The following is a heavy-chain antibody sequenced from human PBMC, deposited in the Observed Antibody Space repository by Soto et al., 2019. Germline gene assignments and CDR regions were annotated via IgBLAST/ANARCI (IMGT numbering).Heavy chain of an antibody. Sequence: RLSCAASGFTFSGSAIHWVRQASGKGLEWVGRIRSKPNTYATAYAASVKGRFTITRDDSENTAYLQMNSLKIEDTAMYYCTRLYGDGFDHWGQGTLVTVSS. CDR1: GFTFSGSA. V-gene: IGHV3-73*01. J-gene: IGHJ4*02. CDR2: IRSKPNTYAT. CDR3: TRLYGDGFDH. D-gene: IGHD4-17*01.